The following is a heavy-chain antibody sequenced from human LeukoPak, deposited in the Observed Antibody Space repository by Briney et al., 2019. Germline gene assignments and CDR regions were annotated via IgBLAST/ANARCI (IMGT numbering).Heavy chain of an antibody. CDR2: TNPILGIA. V-gene: IGHV1-69*04. D-gene: IGHD3-10*01. CDR1: VGTFSSYA. Sequence: SVNVSCKAAVGTFSSYAISWVRQAPGQGRECLGRTNPILGIANYAQKFQGRVTISADKCTSTAYMELSSLRSEDTAVYYCARTQGIYGSGSYAGWFDPWGQGTLVTVSS. CDR3: ARTQGIYGSGSYAGWFDP. J-gene: IGHJ5*02.